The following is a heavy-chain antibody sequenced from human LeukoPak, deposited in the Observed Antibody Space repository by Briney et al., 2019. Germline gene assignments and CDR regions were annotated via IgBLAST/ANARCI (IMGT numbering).Heavy chain of an antibody. J-gene: IGHJ4*02. CDR3: ARDRYPGENYYFDY. D-gene: IGHD3-10*01. Sequence: ASVKVSCKACGYTFTTYYMHWVRQAPGQGLEWMGIINPSGGSTYYAQKFKGRVTMTRDMSTSTVYMELSSLRSEDTAVYYCARDRYPGENYYFDYWGRGTLVTVSS. V-gene: IGHV1-46*01. CDR1: GYTFTTYY. CDR2: INPSGGST.